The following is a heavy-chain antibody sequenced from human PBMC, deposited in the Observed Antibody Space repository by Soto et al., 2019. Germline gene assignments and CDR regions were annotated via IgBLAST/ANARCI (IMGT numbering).Heavy chain of an antibody. CDR1: GGTFSSYT. V-gene: IGHV1-69*02. Sequence: GAPVKVSCKAFGGTFSSYTINWVRQAPGQGLEWMGRIIPILGIANYAQKFQGRVTITADKSTSTAYMELSSLRSEDTAVYYCARLQIGASVKWYFDLWGRGTLVTVSS. CDR3: ARLQIGASVKWYFDL. D-gene: IGHD3-16*01. J-gene: IGHJ2*01. CDR2: IIPILGIA.